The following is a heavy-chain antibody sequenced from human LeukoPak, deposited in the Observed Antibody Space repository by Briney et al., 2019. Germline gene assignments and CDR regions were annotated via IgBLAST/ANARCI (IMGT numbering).Heavy chain of an antibody. CDR3: ARNFYETTGFYYDAFDI. D-gene: IGHD3-22*01. CDR2: IRSSGSLI. V-gene: IGHV3-48*04. CDR1: GFTFSGYN. Sequence: PGGSLRLSCAASGFTFSGYNMNWVRRAPGEGLEGVAFIRSSGSLIYYAESVKGRFTISRDNSRNSLYLQMNSLRVEDTAVYYCARNFYETTGFYYDAFDIWGQGTAVTVSS. J-gene: IGHJ3*02.